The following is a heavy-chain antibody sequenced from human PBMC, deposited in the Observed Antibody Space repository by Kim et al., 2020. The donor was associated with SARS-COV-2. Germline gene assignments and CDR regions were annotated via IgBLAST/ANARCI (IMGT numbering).Heavy chain of an antibody. J-gene: IGHJ4*02. Sequence: GGSLRLSCAASGFTFNDYWMSWVRQLPGKGLEWVANINEDGSGKYYMDSVKGRITISRDNAKNSLFLQMNNLRAEDTAVYYCVRSIDYWGQGTLVTVSS. CDR3: VRSIDY. CDR2: INEDGSGK. CDR1: GFTFNDYW. V-gene: IGHV3-7*01.